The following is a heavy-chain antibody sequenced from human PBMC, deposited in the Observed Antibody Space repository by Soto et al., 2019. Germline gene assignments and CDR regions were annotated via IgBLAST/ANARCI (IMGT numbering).Heavy chain of an antibody. J-gene: IGHJ3*02. CDR3: ARVERGTATTVVDAFDI. CDR1: GGSVSIGSYY. Sequence: SDTLSLTCAVYGGSVSIGSYYWSWILQPPGKGLEWIAEISHSGRIHFNPSLKSRVTISVDTSKNQFSLKMSSVTAADTALYYCARVERGTATTVVDAFDIWGQGTMVTVSS. CDR2: ISHSGRI. V-gene: IGHV4-34*01. D-gene: IGHD1-1*01.